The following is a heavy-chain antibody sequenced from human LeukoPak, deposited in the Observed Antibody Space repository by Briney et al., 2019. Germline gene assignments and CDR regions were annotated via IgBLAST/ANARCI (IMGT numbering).Heavy chain of an antibody. Sequence: SETLSLTCTVSGGSISSYYWSWLRQPPGKGLEYIGYTHYSGATNYNPSLKSRVTISLDTSGNQFSLKLSSVTAADTAVYYCARDLHKTYCSSTSCHGEYYFDYWGQGTLVTVSS. D-gene: IGHD2-2*01. CDR1: GGSISSYY. CDR2: THYSGAT. J-gene: IGHJ4*02. CDR3: ARDLHKTYCSSTSCHGEYYFDY. V-gene: IGHV4-59*01.